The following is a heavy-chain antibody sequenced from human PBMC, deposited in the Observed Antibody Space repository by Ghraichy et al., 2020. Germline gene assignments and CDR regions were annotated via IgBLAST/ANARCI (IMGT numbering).Heavy chain of an antibody. CDR3: AREWFYMAAGGMAV. CDR1: GFTFSSYW. J-gene: IGHJ4*02. CDR2: IKQDGSEK. D-gene: IGHD6-13*01. V-gene: IGHV3-7*01. Sequence: GSLRLSCVASGFTFSSYWMSWVRQAPGKGLEWVANIKQDGSEKYYVDSVKGRFTISRDNAKNSLFLQMNSLRAEDTAVYYCAREWFYMAAGGMAVWGQGTLVTVSS.